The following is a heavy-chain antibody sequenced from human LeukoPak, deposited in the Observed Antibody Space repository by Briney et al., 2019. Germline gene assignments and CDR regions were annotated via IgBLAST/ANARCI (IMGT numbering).Heavy chain of an antibody. CDR2: ISGSVSST. D-gene: IGHD1-26*01. CDR3: AKNTSGSYFDH. J-gene: IGHJ4*02. CDR1: GFSFITYD. V-gene: IGHV3-23*01. Sequence: GGSLRLSCAASGFSFITYDMTWVRQAPGKGLEWVSAISGSVSSTNYADSVKGRFTISRDNSKNTLYLQMNSLRAEDTAVYYCAKNTSGSYFDHWGQGTVVTVSS.